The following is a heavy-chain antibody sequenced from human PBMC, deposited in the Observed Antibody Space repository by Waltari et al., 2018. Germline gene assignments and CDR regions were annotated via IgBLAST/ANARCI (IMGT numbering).Heavy chain of an antibody. CDR2: IYYSGST. Sequence: QVQLQESGPGLVKPSETLSLTCTVSGGSISSYYWSWIRQPPGKGLEWIGYIYYSGSTNYTPSLKSRVTISVDTSKNQFSLKLSSVTAADTAVYYCARSRPIVGATYAFDIWGQGTMVTVSS. V-gene: IGHV4-59*01. D-gene: IGHD1-26*01. CDR1: GGSISSYY. CDR3: ARSRPIVGATYAFDI. J-gene: IGHJ3*02.